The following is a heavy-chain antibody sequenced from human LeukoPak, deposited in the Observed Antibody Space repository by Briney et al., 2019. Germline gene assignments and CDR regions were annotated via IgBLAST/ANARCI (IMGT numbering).Heavy chain of an antibody. CDR2: INSDGSST. Sequence: GGSLRLSCAASGFTFSSYWMHWVRHAPGKGLVWVSRINSDGSSTSYADSVKGRFTISRDNAKNTLYLQMNSLRAEDTAVYYCARDFTVSMVIDYWGQGTLVTVSS. CDR1: GFTFSSYW. CDR3: ARDFTVSMVIDY. V-gene: IGHV3-74*01. D-gene: IGHD4-17*01. J-gene: IGHJ4*02.